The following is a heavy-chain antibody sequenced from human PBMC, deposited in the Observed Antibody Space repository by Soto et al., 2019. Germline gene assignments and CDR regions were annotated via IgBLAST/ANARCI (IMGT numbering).Heavy chain of an antibody. V-gene: IGHV5-51*01. CDR1: GYKFSTYW. D-gene: IGHD3-3*01. J-gene: IGHJ6*02. Sequence: VESVKISCHGFGYKFSTYWIAWVRQTPWKGLEWMGNIYPGDSEIRYSPSFEGQVTLSADQSINTAYLQWSSLKASDTAMYYCATFGVTTGIGMDVWGQGTTVTVSS. CDR2: IYPGDSEI. CDR3: ATFGVTTGIGMDV.